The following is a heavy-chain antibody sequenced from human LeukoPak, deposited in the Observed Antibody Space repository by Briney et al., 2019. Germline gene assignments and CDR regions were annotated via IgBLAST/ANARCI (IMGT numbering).Heavy chain of an antibody. V-gene: IGHV3-23*01. CDR2: ISGSGGSP. D-gene: IGHD3-16*02. CDR3: AREAATLRLGELSYDY. Sequence: GGSLRLSCAASGFTFSSYAMSWVGQAPGKGLEWVAAISGSGGSPYYANSVKGRFTFSRDNSKNTLYLQMNSLRAEDTAVYYCAREAATLRLGELSYDYWGQGTLVTVSS. CDR1: GFTFSSYA. J-gene: IGHJ4*02.